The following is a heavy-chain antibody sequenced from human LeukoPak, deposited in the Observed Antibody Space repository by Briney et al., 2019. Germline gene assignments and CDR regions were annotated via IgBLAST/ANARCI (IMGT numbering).Heavy chain of an antibody. D-gene: IGHD6-19*01. CDR2: IYNSGTT. CDR1: GFTVNTNF. V-gene: IGHV3-66*01. J-gene: IGHJ3*01. CDR3: AGDARVAVDGKWHYAFDL. Sequence: GGTLRLTCLASGFTVNTNFMNWVRQAPGKGLEWISVIYNSGTTYYTDFVKGRFIISRDNSKNKLYRQFNSLRLENAAMYYCAGDARVAVDGKWHYAFDLWGQGIMVTVSS.